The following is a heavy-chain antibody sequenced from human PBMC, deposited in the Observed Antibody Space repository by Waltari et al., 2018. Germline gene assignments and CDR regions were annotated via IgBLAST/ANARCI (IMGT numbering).Heavy chain of an antibody. Sequence: EVQLVESGGGLVKPGGSLRLSCAASGFTFLSHTMNWVRQAPGKGLEWVSSISSSSSYIYYADSVKGRFTISRDNAKNSLYLQMNSLRAEDTAVYYCARDLKRSGSYPDYWGQGTLVTVSS. CDR1: GFTFLSHT. J-gene: IGHJ4*02. CDR3: ARDLKRSGSYPDY. V-gene: IGHV3-21*01. D-gene: IGHD1-26*01. CDR2: ISSSSSYI.